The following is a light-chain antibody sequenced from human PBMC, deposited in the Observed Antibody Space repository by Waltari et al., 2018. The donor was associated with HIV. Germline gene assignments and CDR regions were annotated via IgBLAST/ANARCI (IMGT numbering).Light chain of an antibody. J-gene: IGLJ3*02. CDR1: SATLGKNY. CDR2: NNG. V-gene: IGLV1-47*02. CDR3: ATWDANQWV. Sequence: QSVLGQESSASGTAGQRVVISCSGTSATLGKNYVYWYQQFAGATPRLIIYNNGQRPSGVPDRFSGSKSGVSASLVISGLQSGDEATYYCATWDANQWVFGGGTKVSVL.